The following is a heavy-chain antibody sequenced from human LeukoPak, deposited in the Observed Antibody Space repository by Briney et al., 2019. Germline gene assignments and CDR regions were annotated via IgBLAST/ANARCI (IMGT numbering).Heavy chain of an antibody. Sequence: PSETLSLTCTVSGGSISSGGYYWSWIRQHPGKGLEWIGYIYHNGSTYYNPSLKSRITISIDTSKNHFSLKLSSVTAADTAVYYCARSWFGESIPFDYWGQGTLVTVSS. CDR1: GGSISSGGYY. CDR2: IYHNGST. D-gene: IGHD3-10*01. CDR3: ARSWFGESIPFDY. J-gene: IGHJ4*02. V-gene: IGHV4-31*03.